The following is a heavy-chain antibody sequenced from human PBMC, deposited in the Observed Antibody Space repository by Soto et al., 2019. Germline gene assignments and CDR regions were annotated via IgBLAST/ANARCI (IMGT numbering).Heavy chain of an antibody. D-gene: IGHD6-19*01. CDR2: IYNDGTT. V-gene: IGHV3-53*04. J-gene: IGHJ6*02. Sequence: EVQLVESGGCLVKPGGSLRLSCAASGFTLSSNYLNWVRQAPGKGLEWVSVIYNDGTTYYADSVKGRFNISRHNSKNTLYLQMNSLRAEDTAVYHCARERAVAGLDYYHYYGMDVWGQGTTVTVSS. CDR1: GFTLSSNY. CDR3: ARERAVAGLDYYHYYGMDV.